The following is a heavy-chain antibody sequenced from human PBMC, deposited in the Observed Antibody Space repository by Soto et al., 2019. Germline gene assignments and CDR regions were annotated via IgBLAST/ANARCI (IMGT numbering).Heavy chain of an antibody. Sequence: GASVKVSCKASGYTFTSYAMHWVRQAPGQRLEWMGWINAGNGNTKYSQKFQGRVTITRDTSASTAYMELSSLRSEDTAVYYCARGVVVVPVNRGRFDYWGQGTLVTVSS. J-gene: IGHJ4*02. CDR3: ARGVVVVPVNRGRFDY. CDR2: INAGNGNT. V-gene: IGHV1-3*01. CDR1: GYTFTSYA. D-gene: IGHD2-2*01.